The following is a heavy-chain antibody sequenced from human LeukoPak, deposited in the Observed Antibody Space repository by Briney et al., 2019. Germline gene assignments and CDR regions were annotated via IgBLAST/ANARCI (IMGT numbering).Heavy chain of an antibody. CDR3: AITGDEMPFDY. V-gene: IGHV3-30*04. CDR2: ISYDGSNK. CDR1: GFTFSSYA. Sequence: PGRSLRLSCAASGFTFSSYAMHWVRQAPGKGLEWVAVISYDGSNKYYADSVEGRFTISRDNSKNTLYLQMNSLRAEDTAVYYCAITGDEMPFDYWGQGTLVTVSS. D-gene: IGHD5-24*01. J-gene: IGHJ4*02.